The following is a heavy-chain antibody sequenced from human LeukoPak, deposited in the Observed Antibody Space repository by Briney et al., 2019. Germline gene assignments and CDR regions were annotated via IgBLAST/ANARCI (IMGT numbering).Heavy chain of an antibody. V-gene: IGHV1-18*01. CDR2: ISAYNGNT. D-gene: IGHD3-10*01. J-gene: IGHJ4*02. CDR1: GYTFTSYG. Sequence: ASVKVACKASGYTFTSYGISWVRQAPGQGLEWMGWISAYNGNTNYAQKLQGRVTMTTDTSTSTAYMELRSLRSDDTAVYYCARDRDTMVRGVPDYWGQGTLVTVPS. CDR3: ARDRDTMVRGVPDY.